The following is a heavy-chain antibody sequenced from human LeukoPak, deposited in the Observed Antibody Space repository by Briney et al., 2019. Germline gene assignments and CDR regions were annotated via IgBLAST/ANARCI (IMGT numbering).Heavy chain of an antibody. Sequence: SVKVSCKASGGTFSSYAISWVRQAPGQGLEWMGGIIPIFGTANYAQKFQGRVTMTSDTSTSTVYMDLSSLTSEDTPMYYCAREVAVAGRAFDYWGQGTLVTVSS. CDR3: AREVAVAGRAFDY. V-gene: IGHV1-69*05. D-gene: IGHD6-19*01. CDR2: IIPIFGTA. CDR1: GGTFSSYA. J-gene: IGHJ4*02.